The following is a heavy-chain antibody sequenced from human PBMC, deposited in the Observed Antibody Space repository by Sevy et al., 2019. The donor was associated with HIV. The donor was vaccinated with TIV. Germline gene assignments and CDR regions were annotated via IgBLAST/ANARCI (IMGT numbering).Heavy chain of an antibody. J-gene: IGHJ4*02. Sequence: ASVKVSCKVSGYTLTQLSMHWVRQTPGKGLEWMGRFDPEDGKTIYAQKFQGRVTMTEDTSTDTAYLELSSLRSEDTAVYYCATTREYYSDNSGYLDYWGRGTLVTVSS. CDR2: FDPEDGKT. CDR1: GYTLTQLS. D-gene: IGHD3-22*01. V-gene: IGHV1-24*01. CDR3: ATTREYYSDNSGYLDY.